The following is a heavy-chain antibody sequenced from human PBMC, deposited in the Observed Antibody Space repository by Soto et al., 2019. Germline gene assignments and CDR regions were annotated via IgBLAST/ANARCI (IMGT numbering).Heavy chain of an antibody. CDR2: FYYSGST. Sequence: QVQLQESGPGLVKPSETLSLTCTVSGGSISSYYCSWIRQPPGKGLEWIGYFYYSGSTNYNPSLKSRVTISVDTSKNQFSLKLRSVTAADTAVYDCARGGYPSIDYWGQGTLGTVSS. CDR3: ARGGYPSIDY. D-gene: IGHD5-12*01. V-gene: IGHV4-59*01. CDR1: GGSISSYY. J-gene: IGHJ4*02.